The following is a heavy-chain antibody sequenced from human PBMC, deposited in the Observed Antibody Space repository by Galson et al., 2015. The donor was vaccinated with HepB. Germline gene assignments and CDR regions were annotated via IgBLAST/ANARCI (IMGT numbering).Heavy chain of an antibody. CDR2: INPSCGST. J-gene: IGHJ4*02. V-gene: IGHV1-46*01. Sequence: SVKVSCKASGYTFTSYYMHWVRQAPGQGLEWMGIINPSCGSTSYAQKFQGRVTMTRDTSTSTVYMQLSSLRSEDTAVYYCARVKEQQLVLGYWGQGTLVTVSS. CDR3: ARVKEQQLVLGY. D-gene: IGHD6-13*01. CDR1: GYTFTSYY.